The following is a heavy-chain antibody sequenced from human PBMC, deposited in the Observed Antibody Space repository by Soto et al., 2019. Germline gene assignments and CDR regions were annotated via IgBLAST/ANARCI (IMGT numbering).Heavy chain of an antibody. J-gene: IGHJ6*02. CDR3: VSKEDYDFWSGHYYYYGMDV. V-gene: IGHV1-69*13. Sequence: ASVKVSCKASGCTFSSYAISWVRQAPGQGLEWMGGIIPIFGTANYAQKFQGRVTITADESTSTAYMELSSLRSEDTAVYYCVSKEDYDFWSGHYYYYGMDVWGQGTTVTVSS. D-gene: IGHD3-3*01. CDR1: GCTFSSYA. CDR2: IIPIFGTA.